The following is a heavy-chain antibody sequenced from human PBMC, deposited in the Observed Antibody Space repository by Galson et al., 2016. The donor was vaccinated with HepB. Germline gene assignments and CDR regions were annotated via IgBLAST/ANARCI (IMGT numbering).Heavy chain of an antibody. CDR3: AKVPGIFGVVISWVDY. CDR2: ISDSGSST. Sequence: SLRLSCAASGFTSSNFAMSWVRQAPGKGLEWVSGISDSGSSTFYADSVKGRFTVSRDNSKNTLYLQMNSLSAEDTAVYYCAKVPGIFGVVISWVDYWGQGTLVTVSS. J-gene: IGHJ4*02. CDR1: GFTSSNFA. V-gene: IGHV3-23*01. D-gene: IGHD3-3*01.